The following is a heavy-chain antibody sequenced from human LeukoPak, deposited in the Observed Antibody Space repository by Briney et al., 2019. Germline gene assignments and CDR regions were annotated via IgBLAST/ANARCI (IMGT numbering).Heavy chain of an antibody. J-gene: IGHJ6*02. CDR1: GFTCSGYY. CDR3: ARVPASTRPYYSYFGVDV. D-gene: IGHD1-1*01. V-gene: IGHV3-11*01. Sequence: GGSLRLSCAASGFTCSGYYMTWIRQAPGKGLEWVSYISSSGSTIYYTDSVKGRFTISRDNAKNSLYLQMSSLRAEDTAVYYCARVPASTRPYYSYFGVDVWGRGTTVTVSS. CDR2: ISSSGSTI.